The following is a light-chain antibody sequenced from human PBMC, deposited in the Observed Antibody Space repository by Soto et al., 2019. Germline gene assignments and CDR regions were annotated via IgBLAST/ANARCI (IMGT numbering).Light chain of an antibody. V-gene: IGKV3-15*01. CDR1: QSVNYN. Sequence: IVLTQSPATLSVSPGERATLSCRASQSVNYNLAWYQQKPGHAPRLLIYGASTRAPGIPVRFSGSGSGTEFTLTITSLQSEDFAVYYCQEYNDWRPITFGGGTKV. J-gene: IGKJ4*01. CDR3: QEYNDWRPIT. CDR2: GAS.